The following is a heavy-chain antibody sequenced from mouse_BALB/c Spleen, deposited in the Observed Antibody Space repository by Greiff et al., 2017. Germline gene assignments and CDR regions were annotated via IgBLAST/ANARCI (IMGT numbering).Heavy chain of an antibody. J-gene: IGHJ4*01. Sequence: EVQLVESGGGLVQPGGSLRLSCATSGFTFTDYYMSWVRQPPGKALEWLGFIRNKANGYTTEYSASVKGRFTISRDNSQSILYLQMNTLRAEDSATYYCARDLTNYAMDYWGQGTSVTVAS. D-gene: IGHD1-3*01. CDR1: GFTFTDYY. V-gene: IGHV7-3*02. CDR3: ARDLTNYAMDY. CDR2: IRNKANGYTT.